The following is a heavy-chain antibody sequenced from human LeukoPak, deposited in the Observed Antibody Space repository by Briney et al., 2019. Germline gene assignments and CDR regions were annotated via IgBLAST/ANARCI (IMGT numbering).Heavy chain of an antibody. J-gene: IGHJ4*02. D-gene: IGHD3-22*01. CDR2: INHSGST. CDR1: GGSFSGYY. Sequence: SETLSLTCAVYGGSFSGYYWSWIRQPPGKGLEWIGEINHSGSTNYNPSLKSRVTISVDTSKNQFSLKLSSVTAADTAVCYCARGKINYYDSSGYPPFFDYWGQGTLVTVSS. V-gene: IGHV4-34*01. CDR3: ARGKINYYDSSGYPPFFDY.